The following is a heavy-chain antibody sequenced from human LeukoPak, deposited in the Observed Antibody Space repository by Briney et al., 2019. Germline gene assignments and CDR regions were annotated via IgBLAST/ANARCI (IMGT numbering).Heavy chain of an antibody. Sequence: SVKVSCKASGGTFSSYAISWVRQAPGQGLEWMGRILPILGIANYTQKFQGRVTITADKSTSTAYMELSSLRSEDTAVYYCARDTGDPNWFDPWGQGTLVTVSS. CDR3: ARDTGDPNWFDP. D-gene: IGHD4-17*01. J-gene: IGHJ5*02. CDR2: ILPILGIA. CDR1: GGTFSSYA. V-gene: IGHV1-69*04.